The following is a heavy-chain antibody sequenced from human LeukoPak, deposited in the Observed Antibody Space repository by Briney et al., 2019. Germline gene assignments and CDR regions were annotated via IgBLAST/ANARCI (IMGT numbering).Heavy chain of an antibody. D-gene: IGHD3-9*01. V-gene: IGHV4-34*01. J-gene: IGHJ4*02. Sequence: PSETLSLTCAVYGGSFSNYYWTWIRQPPGKGLEWIGEINHSGSARYNPSLESRVIISVDTSKNQFSLKLSSVTAADTAVYYWARARRGGRGARHDTYGLDYWGQGTLVTVSS. CDR1: GGSFSNYY. CDR3: ARARRGGRGARHDTYGLDY. CDR2: INHSGSA.